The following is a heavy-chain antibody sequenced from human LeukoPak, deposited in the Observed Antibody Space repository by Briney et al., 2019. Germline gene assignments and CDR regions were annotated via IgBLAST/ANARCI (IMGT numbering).Heavy chain of an antibody. Sequence: GGSLRLSCAASGFTFSRYDMHWLRQAPGTGLEWVAVIWYDGSNKDYTDSVRGRFTISRDNSENTLYLQMNSLRVEDTAVYYCAREHTIAATGTHWFDPWGQGTLVTVSS. V-gene: IGHV3-33*01. CDR3: AREHTIAATGTHWFDP. D-gene: IGHD6-13*01. CDR2: IWYDGSNK. CDR1: GFTFSRYD. J-gene: IGHJ5*02.